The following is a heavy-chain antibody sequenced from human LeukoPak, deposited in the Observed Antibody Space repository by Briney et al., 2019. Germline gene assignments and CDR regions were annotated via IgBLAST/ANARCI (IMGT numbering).Heavy chain of an antibody. CDR3: VSGWGSLVSGYSPPGTY. CDR1: GFTFNSYT. Sequence: PGGSLRLSCSASGFTFNSYTMHWVRQAPGKGLEFLSAINSNGGSTYYADSVKGRFTISRDNSKNTLHLQMSSLSAEDTGVYFCVSGWGSLVSGYSPPGTYWGQGTLVTVSS. D-gene: IGHD3-3*01. V-gene: IGHV3-64D*09. J-gene: IGHJ4*02. CDR2: INSNGGST.